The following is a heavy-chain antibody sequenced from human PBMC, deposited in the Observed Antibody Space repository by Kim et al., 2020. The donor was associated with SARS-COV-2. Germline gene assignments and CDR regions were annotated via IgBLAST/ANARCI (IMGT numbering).Heavy chain of an antibody. J-gene: IGHJ4*02. CDR2: TSGGT. D-gene: IGHD2-15*01. V-gene: IGHV4-59*10. Sequence: TSGGTTYKASLKSLVTISADTSKNQFSLKVNSVTAADTAVYYCARSHGGYWGQGTLVTVSP. CDR3: ARSHGGY.